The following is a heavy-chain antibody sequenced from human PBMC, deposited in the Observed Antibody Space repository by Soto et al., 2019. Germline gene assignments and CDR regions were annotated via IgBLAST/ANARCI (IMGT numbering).Heavy chain of an antibody. D-gene: IGHD1-26*01. Sequence: TSETLSLTCAVYGGSFSGYYWSWIRQPPGKGLEWIGEINHSGSTNYNPSLKSRVTISVDTSKNQFSLKLSSVTAADTAVYYCARESSNFYYINWFDPWGQGTLVTVSS. CDR1: GGSFSGYY. CDR3: ARESSNFYYINWFDP. J-gene: IGHJ5*02. CDR2: INHSGST. V-gene: IGHV4-34*01.